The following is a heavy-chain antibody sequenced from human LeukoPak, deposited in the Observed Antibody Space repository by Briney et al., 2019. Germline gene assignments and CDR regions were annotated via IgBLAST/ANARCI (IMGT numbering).Heavy chain of an antibody. Sequence: SETLSLTCAVSGGSISSSNWWSWVRQPPGKGLEWIGYIYYSGSTYYNPSLKSRVTISVDTSKNQFSLKLSSVTAADTAVYYCARGAPAYDYVWGSYSLLDYWGQGTLVTVSS. D-gene: IGHD3-16*01. J-gene: IGHJ4*02. CDR2: IYYSGST. CDR3: ARGAPAYDYVWGSYSLLDY. CDR1: GGSISSSNW. V-gene: IGHV4-4*02.